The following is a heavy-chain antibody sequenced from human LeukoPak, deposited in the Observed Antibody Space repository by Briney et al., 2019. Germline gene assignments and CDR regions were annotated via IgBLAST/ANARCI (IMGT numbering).Heavy chain of an antibody. CDR1: GYSISSGYY. CDR3: ARADYYDSSGVVDY. J-gene: IGHJ4*02. CDR2: IYHSGST. D-gene: IGHD3-22*01. V-gene: IGHV4-38-2*02. Sequence: SETLSLTCTVSGYSISSGYYWGWIRQPPGKGLEWIGSIYHSGSTNYNPSLKSRVTISVDKSKNQFSLKLSSVTAADTAVYYCARADYYDSSGVVDYWGQGTLVTVSS.